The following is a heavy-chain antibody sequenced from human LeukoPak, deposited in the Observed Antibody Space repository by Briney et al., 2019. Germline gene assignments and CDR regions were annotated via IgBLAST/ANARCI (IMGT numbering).Heavy chain of an antibody. CDR1: GFAFSSYA. V-gene: IGHV3-30*04. CDR2: VSYDGTEK. Sequence: GGSLRLSCAASGFAFSSYAIHWVRQAPGKGLEWVAIVSYDGTEKHYADSVKGRFTISRDNSKNTLYLQMNSLRSEDTAVYFCASEFREDHSGSQYFQHWGQGTLVSVSS. D-gene: IGHD5-12*01. J-gene: IGHJ1*01. CDR3: ASEFREDHSGSQYFQH.